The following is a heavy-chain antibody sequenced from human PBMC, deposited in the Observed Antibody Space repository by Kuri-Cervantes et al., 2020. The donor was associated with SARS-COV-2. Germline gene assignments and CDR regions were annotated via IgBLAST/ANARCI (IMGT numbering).Heavy chain of an antibody. CDR1: GGSISSYY. V-gene: IGHV4-59*01. CDR3: ARGYEVIAPLYYFDY. CDR2: IYYSGST. D-gene: IGHD2-21*01. Sequence: SETLSLTCTVSGGSISSYYWSWIRQPPGKGLEWIGYIYYSGSTNYNPSLKSRVTISVDTSKNQFSLKLSSVTAADTAVYYCARGYEVIAPLYYFDYWGQGTLVTVSS. J-gene: IGHJ4*02.